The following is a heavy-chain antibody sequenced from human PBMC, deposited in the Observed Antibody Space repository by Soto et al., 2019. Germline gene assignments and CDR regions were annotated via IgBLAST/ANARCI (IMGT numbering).Heavy chain of an antibody. Sequence: QVQLQESGPGLVKPSQTLSLTCTVSGGSISSGDYYWSWIRQPPGKGLEWIGYIYYSGSTYYNPYPQCRVTKSVDPPKNQFAPKLSSVTAADTAVYYCGRAKRHFDYWGQGTLVTVSS. CDR3: GRAKRHFDY. V-gene: IGHV4-30-4*01. CDR2: IYYSGST. CDR1: GGSISSGDYY. J-gene: IGHJ4*02.